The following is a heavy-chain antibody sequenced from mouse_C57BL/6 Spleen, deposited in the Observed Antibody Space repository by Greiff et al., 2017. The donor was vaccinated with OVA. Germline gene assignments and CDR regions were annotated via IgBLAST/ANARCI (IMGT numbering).Heavy chain of an antibody. V-gene: IGHV1-54*01. J-gene: IGHJ4*01. CDR2: INPGSGGT. D-gene: IGHD1-1*01. Sequence: VQLQQSGAELVRPGTSVKVSCKASGYAFTNYLIEWVKQRPGQGLEWIGVINPGSGGTNYNEKFKGKATLTADKSSSTAYMQLSSLTSEGSAVYFCARGEGITGAMDYWGQGTSVTVSS. CDR3: ARGEGITGAMDY. CDR1: GYAFTNYL.